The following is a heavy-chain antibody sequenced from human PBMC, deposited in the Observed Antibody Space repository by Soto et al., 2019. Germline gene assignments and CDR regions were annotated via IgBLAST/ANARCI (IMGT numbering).Heavy chain of an antibody. J-gene: IGHJ4*02. CDR1: GGSVSSGSYY. CDR2: IYYSGST. CDR3: ARSPGTTGFDY. V-gene: IGHV4-61*01. Sequence: QVQLQESGPGLVKPSETLSLTCTVSGGSVSSGSYYWSWIRQPPGKGLEWIGYIYYSGSTNYNPSLKGRVTISVDTSKNQFSLKLSSVTAADTAVYYCARSPGTTGFDYWGQGTLVTVSS. D-gene: IGHD1-1*01.